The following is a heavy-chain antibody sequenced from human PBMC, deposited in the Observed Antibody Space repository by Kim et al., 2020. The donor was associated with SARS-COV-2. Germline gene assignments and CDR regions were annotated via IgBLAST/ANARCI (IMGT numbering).Heavy chain of an antibody. CDR2: ISYDGSNK. J-gene: IGHJ4*02. CDR1: GFTFSSYA. V-gene: IGHV3-30-3*01. D-gene: IGHD6-13*01. Sequence: GGSLRLSCAASGFTFSSYAMHWVRQAPGKGLEWVAVISYDGSNKYYADSVKGRFTISRDNSKNTLYLQMNSLRAEDTAVYYCASSISSSWYYFDYWGQGT. CDR3: ASSISSSWYYFDY.